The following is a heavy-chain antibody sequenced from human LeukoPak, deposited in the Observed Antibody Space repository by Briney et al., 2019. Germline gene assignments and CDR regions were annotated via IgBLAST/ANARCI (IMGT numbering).Heavy chain of an antibody. J-gene: IGHJ4*02. D-gene: IGHD3-3*01. CDR1: GYTFTSYY. CDR3: ARGRGVDDFWSGYYTDY. V-gene: IGHV1-46*01. Sequence: ASVKVSCKASGYTFTSYYMHWVRQAPGQGLEWMGIINPSGGSTSYAQKFQGRVTMTRDTSTSTVYMELSSLRSEDTAVYDCARGRGVDDFWSGYYTDYWGQGTLVTVSS. CDR2: INPSGGST.